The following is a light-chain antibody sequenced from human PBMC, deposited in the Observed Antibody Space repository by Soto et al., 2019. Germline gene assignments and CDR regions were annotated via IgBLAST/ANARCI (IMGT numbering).Light chain of an antibody. CDR2: DTS. J-gene: IGKJ5*01. Sequence: ELVLTQSPATLSLSPGERATLSCRASQFLSSYLAWYQQIPGQPPRLLIYDTSNRATGIPARFSGSRSGKDFTLTISSLEPEDVAVYFCNQRNKFGQGTRLEI. V-gene: IGKV3-11*01. CDR3: NQRNK. CDR1: QFLSSY.